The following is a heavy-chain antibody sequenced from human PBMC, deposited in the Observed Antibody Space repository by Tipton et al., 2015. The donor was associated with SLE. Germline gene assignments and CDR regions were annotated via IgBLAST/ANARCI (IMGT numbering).Heavy chain of an antibody. CDR1: GGSFSGYY. J-gene: IGHJ4*02. CDR2: INHSGST. Sequence: LRLSCAVYGGSFSGYYWSWIRQPPGKGLEWIGEINHSGSTNYNPSLKGRVTISVDTSKNQFSLKLSSVTAADTAVYYCASTGDYGDYFDYWGQGTLVTVSS. CDR3: ASTGDYGDYFDY. D-gene: IGHD4-17*01. V-gene: IGHV4-34*01.